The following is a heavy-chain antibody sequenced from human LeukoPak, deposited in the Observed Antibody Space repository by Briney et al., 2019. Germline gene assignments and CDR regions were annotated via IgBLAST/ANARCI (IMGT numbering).Heavy chain of an antibody. Sequence: DPSETLSLTCTVSGGSISSYYWSWIRQRPGKGLEWIGYIYYSGSTNYNPSLKSRVTISVDTSKNQFSLKLSSVTAADTAVYYCARARDTMVRGVIIGPHFDYWGQGTLVTVSS. CDR3: ARARDTMVRGVIIGPHFDY. V-gene: IGHV4-59*01. CDR1: GGSISSYY. J-gene: IGHJ4*02. CDR2: IYYSGST. D-gene: IGHD3-10*01.